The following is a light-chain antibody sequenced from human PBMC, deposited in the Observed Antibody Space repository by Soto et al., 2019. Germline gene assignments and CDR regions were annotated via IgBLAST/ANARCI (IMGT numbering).Light chain of an antibody. CDR2: DVT. V-gene: IGLV2-14*03. Sequence: QSALTQPDSVSGSPGQSITISCTGTSRDIGAYNYVSWYQLHPGKAPKLIIFDVTYRPSGVSSRFSGSKSGNTASLTISGLQAEDEADYYCSSYSTRSTLFGGGTKVTVL. CDR3: SSYSTRSTL. CDR1: SRDIGAYNY. J-gene: IGLJ2*01.